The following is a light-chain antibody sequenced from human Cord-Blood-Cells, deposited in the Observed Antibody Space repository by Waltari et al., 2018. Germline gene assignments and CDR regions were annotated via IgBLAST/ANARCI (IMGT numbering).Light chain of an antibody. V-gene: IGKV1-5*03. J-gene: IGKJ2*01. Sequence: DIQITQSPSTLSASVVDRVTITCRASQSISSWLAWYQQKPGKAPKLLIYKASSLESGVPSRFSGSGSGTEFTLTISSLQPDDFATYYCQQYNSYSYTFGQGTKLEIK. CDR1: QSISSW. CDR3: QQYNSYSYT. CDR2: KAS.